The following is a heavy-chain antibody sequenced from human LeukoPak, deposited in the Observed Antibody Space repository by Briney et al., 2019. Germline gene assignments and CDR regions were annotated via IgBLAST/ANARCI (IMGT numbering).Heavy chain of an antibody. J-gene: IGHJ4*02. CDR2: IRYDGSNK. V-gene: IGHV3-30*02. D-gene: IGHD3-22*01. CDR3: VKEGEIVVVTYFDY. Sequence: GGSLRLSCAASGFTFSSYGMHWVRQAPGKGLEWVAFIRYDGSNKYYADSVKGRFTISRDNSKNTLYLQMNSLRAEDTAVYYCVKEGEIVVVTYFDYWGQGTLVTVSS. CDR1: GFTFSSYG.